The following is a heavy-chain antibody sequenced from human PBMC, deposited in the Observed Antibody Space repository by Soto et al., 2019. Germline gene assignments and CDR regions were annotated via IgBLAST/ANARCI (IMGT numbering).Heavy chain of an antibody. J-gene: IGHJ4*02. Sequence: SETLSLTCAVSGYSISSSNWWGWIRQPPGKGLEWIGYIYYSGTTYYNPSLKSQVTMSVDTSKNQFSLKLTSLTAVDTAVYYCARREIQGPIDYWGQGTLVTVS. CDR1: GYSISSSNW. V-gene: IGHV4-28*01. D-gene: IGHD1-26*01. CDR2: IYYSGTT. CDR3: ARREIQGPIDY.